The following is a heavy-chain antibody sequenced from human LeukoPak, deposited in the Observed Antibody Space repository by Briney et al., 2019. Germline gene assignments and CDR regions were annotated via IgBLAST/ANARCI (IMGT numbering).Heavy chain of an antibody. D-gene: IGHD6-19*01. Sequence: GGSLRLSCAASGFTVSSNYMSWVRQAPGKGLEWGSVIYPGGNNYSTDSVKGRFPTSRDNSKTTVYLQMTSLRAEDTALYYCATPSSGQSFDIWGQGTIVTVSS. V-gene: IGHV3-53*01. J-gene: IGHJ3*02. CDR1: GFTVSSNY. CDR3: ATPSSGQSFDI. CDR2: IYPGGNN.